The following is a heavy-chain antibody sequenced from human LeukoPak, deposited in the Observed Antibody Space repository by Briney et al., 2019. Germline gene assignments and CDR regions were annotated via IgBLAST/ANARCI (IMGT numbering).Heavy chain of an antibody. V-gene: IGHV3-30*18. CDR3: AKASYYDSSGYYRPDDAFDV. Sequence: GGSLRLSCAASGSTFSSYGMHWVRQAPGKGLEWVAVISYDGSNKYYADSVKGRFTISRDNSKNTLYLQMNSLRAEDTAVYYCAKASYYDSSGYYRPDDAFDVWGQGTMVTVSS. CDR2: ISYDGSNK. CDR1: GSTFSSYG. J-gene: IGHJ3*01. D-gene: IGHD3-22*01.